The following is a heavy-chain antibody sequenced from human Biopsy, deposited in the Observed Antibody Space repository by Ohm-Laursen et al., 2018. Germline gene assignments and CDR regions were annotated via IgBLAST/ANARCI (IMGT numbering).Heavy chain of an antibody. J-gene: IGHJ6*02. Sequence: GSLRLSCAASGFTFSSYWMNWVRQAPGKGLLTWVSHTNEDGSHTDYADSVKGRFTVSRDNAKNTVYLQMNSLRAEDTAVYYCARELGNGMDVWGQGTPVTVSS. V-gene: IGHV3-74*01. CDR1: GFTFSSYW. CDR3: ARELGNGMDV. CDR2: TNEDGSHT.